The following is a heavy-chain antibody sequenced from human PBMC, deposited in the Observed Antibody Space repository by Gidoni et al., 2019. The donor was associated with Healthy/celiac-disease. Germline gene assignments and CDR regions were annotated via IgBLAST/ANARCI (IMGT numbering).Heavy chain of an antibody. CDR2: INHSGST. V-gene: IGHV4-34*01. D-gene: IGHD2-2*01. Sequence: QVQLQQWGAGLLKPSETLSLTCAVYGGSFSGYYWSWIRQPPGKGLEWIGEINHSGSTNYNPSLKSRVTISVDTSKNQFSLKLSSVTAADTAVYYCARVIPLRADIVVVPAALPGGYYYYMDVWGKGTTVTVSS. J-gene: IGHJ6*03. CDR3: ARVIPLRADIVVVPAALPGGYYYYMDV. CDR1: GGSFSGYY.